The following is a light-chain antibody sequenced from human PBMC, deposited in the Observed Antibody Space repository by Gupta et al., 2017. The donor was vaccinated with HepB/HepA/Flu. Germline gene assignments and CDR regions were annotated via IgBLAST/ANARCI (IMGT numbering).Light chain of an antibody. CDR2: SDN. CDR1: SSNIGSNT. Sequence: QSVLTQPPSASGTPGQRVTIPCSGSSSNIGSNTVNWYQQLPGTAPKLLIYSDNQRPSGVPDRFSGSKSGTSVSLAISGLQSEDEADYYCATWDDSLNGFWVFGGGTKLTVL. V-gene: IGLV1-44*01. J-gene: IGLJ3*02. CDR3: ATWDDSLNGFWV.